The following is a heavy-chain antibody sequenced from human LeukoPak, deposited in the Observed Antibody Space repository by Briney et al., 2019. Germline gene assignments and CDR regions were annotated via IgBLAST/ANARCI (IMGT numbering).Heavy chain of an antibody. CDR3: ATLGPTGGDFTYNWFDP. Sequence: GGSLRLSCAASGFTFSSYSMNWVRQAPGKGPEWVSCISSTSRYINYTESVKGRFTISRDNAKNSLYLQMSSLRVEDTAVYYCATLGPTGGDFTYNWFDPWGQGTLVTVSS. D-gene: IGHD2-21*02. CDR2: ISSTSRYI. J-gene: IGHJ5*02. V-gene: IGHV3-21*01. CDR1: GFTFSSYS.